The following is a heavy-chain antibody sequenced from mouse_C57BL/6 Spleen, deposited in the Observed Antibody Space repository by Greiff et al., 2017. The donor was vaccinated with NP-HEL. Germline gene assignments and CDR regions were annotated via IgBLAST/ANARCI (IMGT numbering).Heavy chain of an antibody. Sequence: SGPELVKPGASVKIPCKASGYTFTDYNMDWVKQSHGKSLEWIGDINPNNGGTIYNQKFKGKATLTVDKSSSTAYMELRSLTSEDTAVYYCAREAPNWAWFAYWGQGTLVTVSA. J-gene: IGHJ3*01. CDR3: AREAPNWAWFAY. V-gene: IGHV1-18*01. D-gene: IGHD4-1*01. CDR2: INPNNGGT. CDR1: GYTFTDYN.